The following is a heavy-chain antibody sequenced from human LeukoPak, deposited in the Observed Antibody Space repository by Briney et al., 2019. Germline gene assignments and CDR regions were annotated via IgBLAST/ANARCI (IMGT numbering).Heavy chain of an antibody. CDR3: ARAPIVGATSSDY. D-gene: IGHD1-26*01. CDR2: INPNSGGT. Sequence: ASVKVSCKASGYTFTGYYMHWVRQAPGQGLEWMGWINPNSGGTNYAQKFQGRVTMTRDTSISTAYMELSRLRSDDTAVYYCARAPIVGATSSDYWAQGTLVTVSS. V-gene: IGHV1-2*02. CDR1: GYTFTGYY. J-gene: IGHJ4*02.